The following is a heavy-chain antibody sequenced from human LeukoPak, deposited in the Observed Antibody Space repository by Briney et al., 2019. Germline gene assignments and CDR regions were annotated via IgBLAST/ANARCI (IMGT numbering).Heavy chain of an antibody. CDR3: ARDSGRYCTIDSCYTDFDL. CDR1: GFTFSSYW. J-gene: IGHJ2*01. V-gene: IGHV3-7*01. CDR2: IKQDGSEK. D-gene: IGHD2-2*02. Sequence: GGSLRLSCAASGFTFSSYWINWVRQAPGKGLEWVANIKQDGSEKYYVDSVKGRFTISRDNAKNSLYLQMNSLRVEDTAVYFCARDSGRYCTIDSCYTDFDLWGRGTLVSVSS.